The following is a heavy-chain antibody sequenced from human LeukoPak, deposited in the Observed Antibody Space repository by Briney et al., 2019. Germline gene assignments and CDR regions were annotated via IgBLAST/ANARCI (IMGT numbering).Heavy chain of an antibody. CDR2: ISGSGGST. D-gene: IGHD2-2*01. Sequence: PGGSLRLSCAASGFTFSSYAMSWVRQAPGKGLEWVSAISGSGGSTYYADSVKGRFTISRDNSKNTLHLQMNSLRAEDTAVYYCAKPPSVVPAANFDYWGQGTLVTVSS. J-gene: IGHJ4*02. V-gene: IGHV3-23*01. CDR3: AKPPSVVPAANFDY. CDR1: GFTFSSYA.